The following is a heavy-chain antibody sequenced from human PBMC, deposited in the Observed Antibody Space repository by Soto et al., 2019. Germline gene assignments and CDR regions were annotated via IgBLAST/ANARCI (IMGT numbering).Heavy chain of an antibody. J-gene: IGHJ4*02. V-gene: IGHV3-9*02. CDR2: ITWNSGSI. CDR1: GFTSHESS. D-gene: IGHD2-2*01. Sequence: GGSLRLSCAASGFTSHESSMHWVRQAPGKGLEWVSSITWNSGSIIYADSVKGRFTISRDNGKKSLYLQMQSLRPEDTALYYCASGLTTSPHYWGQGSLVTVSS. CDR3: ASGLTTSPHY.